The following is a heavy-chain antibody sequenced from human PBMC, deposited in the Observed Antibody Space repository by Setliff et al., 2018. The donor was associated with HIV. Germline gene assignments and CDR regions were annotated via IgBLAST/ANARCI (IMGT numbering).Heavy chain of an antibody. CDR1: GGSISSSSYY. Sequence: SETLSLTCTVSGGSISSSSYYWGWIRQPPGKGLEWIANIYYSGSTFYNPSLKSRVTMSVDTSKNQFSLKLNSVTAADTAVYFCTRAPGYSYSFYFDSWGQGTLVTVSS. CDR3: TRAPGYSYSFYFDS. J-gene: IGHJ4*02. CDR2: IYYSGST. D-gene: IGHD5-18*01. V-gene: IGHV4-39*07.